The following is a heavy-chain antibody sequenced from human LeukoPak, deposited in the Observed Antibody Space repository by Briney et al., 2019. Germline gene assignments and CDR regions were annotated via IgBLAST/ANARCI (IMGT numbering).Heavy chain of an antibody. V-gene: IGHV1-24*01. CDR1: GHTLTELS. CDR3: ATVLRYLPSLRLD. CDR2: FDPEDGET. Sequence: ASVKVSCTVSGHTLTELSMHWVRQAPGKGLEWMGGFDPEDGETIYAQKFQGRVTMTEDTSTDTAYMELSSLRSEDTAVYYCATVLRYLPSLRLDWGQGTLVTVSS. J-gene: IGHJ4*02. D-gene: IGHD5-12*01.